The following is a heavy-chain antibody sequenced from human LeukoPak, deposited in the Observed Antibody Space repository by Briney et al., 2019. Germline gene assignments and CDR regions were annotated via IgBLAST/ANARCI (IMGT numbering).Heavy chain of an antibody. CDR2: ISAYNGDT. V-gene: IGHV1-18*01. J-gene: IGHJ4*02. Sequence: EASVKVSCKASGYTFTNYGISWVRQAPGQGLEWMGWISAYNGDTKYAQKLQGRVTMTTDTSTSTAYMELRSLRSDDTAVYYCARDGYTFGGVKIRFDFWGQGTLVTVSS. D-gene: IGHD3-16*01. CDR3: ARDGYTFGGVKIRFDF. CDR1: GYTFTNYG.